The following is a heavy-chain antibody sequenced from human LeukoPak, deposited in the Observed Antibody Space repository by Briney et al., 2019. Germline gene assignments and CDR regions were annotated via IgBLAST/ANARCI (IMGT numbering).Heavy chain of an antibody. CDR3: ARTPWRIAAAGTYYYYYYMDV. D-gene: IGHD6-13*01. J-gene: IGHJ6*03. CDR1: GYTFTGYY. Sequence: ASVKVSCKASGYTFTGYYMHWARQAPGQGLEWMGWINPNSGGTNYAQKFQGRVTMTRDTSISTAYMELSRLRSDDTAVYYCARTPWRIAAAGTYYYYYYMDVWGKGTTVTVSS. V-gene: IGHV1-2*02. CDR2: INPNSGGT.